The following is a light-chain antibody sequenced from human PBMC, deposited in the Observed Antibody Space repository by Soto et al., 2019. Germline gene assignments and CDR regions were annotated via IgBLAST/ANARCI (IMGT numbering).Light chain of an antibody. J-gene: IGKJ1*01. Sequence: DIQMTQSPSTLSVSVGDRATITCRASQSISWWLAWYQQKPGKGPKLLIYDASSLESGVPSRFSGSGSGTQFTLTISSLQPEDVATYYCLQNYNYPWTFGQGTKVDIK. CDR3: LQNYNYPWT. CDR1: QSISWW. V-gene: IGKV1-5*01. CDR2: DAS.